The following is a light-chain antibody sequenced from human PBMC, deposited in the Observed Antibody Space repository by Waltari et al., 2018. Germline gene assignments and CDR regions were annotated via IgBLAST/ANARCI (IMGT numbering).Light chain of an antibody. CDR1: QGISSD. V-gene: IGKV3-15*01. J-gene: IGKJ2*01. Sequence: EISMTQSPVTLSVSRGERATLSCRPSQGISSDLAWYQQRPGQAPSDFAWSPQKPGQAPRLLIYGASTRATGIPARFSGSGSGTEFTLTISSLQSEDFAAYYCQQYNDWPYTFGQGTKLEVK. CDR2: GAS. CDR3: QQYNDWPYT.